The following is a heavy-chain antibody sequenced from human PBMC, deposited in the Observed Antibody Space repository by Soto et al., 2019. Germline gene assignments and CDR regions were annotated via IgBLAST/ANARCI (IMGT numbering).Heavy chain of an antibody. V-gene: IGHV4-34*01. CDR2: INHSGST. CDR1: GGSFSGYY. J-gene: IGHJ4*02. Sequence: SETLSLTCAVYGGSFSGYYWSWIRQPPGKGLEWIGEINHSGSTNYNPSLKSRVTISVDTSKNQFSLKLSSVTAADTAVYYCARGKGWRANWGSYRSYFDYWGQGTLVTVSS. CDR3: ARGKGWRANWGSYRSYFDY. D-gene: IGHD3-16*02.